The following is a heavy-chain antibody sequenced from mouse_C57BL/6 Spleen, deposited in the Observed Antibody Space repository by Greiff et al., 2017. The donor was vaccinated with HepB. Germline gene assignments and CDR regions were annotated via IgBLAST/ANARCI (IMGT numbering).Heavy chain of an antibody. V-gene: IGHV5-6*02. CDR1: GFTFSSYG. CDR2: ISSGGSYT. J-gene: IGHJ3*01. CDR3: AREGVYGSSPFAY. Sequence: EVKLVESGGDLVKPGGSLKLSCAASGFTFSSYGMSWVRQTPDKRLEWVATISSGGSYTYYPDSVKGRFTISRDNAKNTLYLQMSSLKSEDTAMYYCAREGVYGSSPFAYWGQGTLVTVSA. D-gene: IGHD1-1*01.